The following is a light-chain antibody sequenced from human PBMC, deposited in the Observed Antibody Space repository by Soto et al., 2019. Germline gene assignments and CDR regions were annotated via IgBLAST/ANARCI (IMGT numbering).Light chain of an antibody. J-gene: IGLJ2*01. CDR1: SSNIGSNT. V-gene: IGLV1-44*01. Sequence: QSVLTQPPSASGTPGQRVTISCSGSSSNIGSNTVNWYQQLPGTAPKLLIYSNNQRPSGVPDRFSGSKSGTSASLANSGIQSEDEADDYSAAWDDSLQGVVFGGGTKVTVL. CDR3: AAWDDSLQGVV. CDR2: SNN.